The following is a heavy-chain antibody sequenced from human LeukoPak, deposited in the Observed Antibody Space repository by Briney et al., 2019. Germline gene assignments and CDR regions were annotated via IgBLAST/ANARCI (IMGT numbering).Heavy chain of an antibody. CDR2: INAGNGST. V-gene: IGHV1-3*01. CDR1: GYTLTELS. Sequence: ASVKVSCKVSGYTLTELSMHWVRQAPGQRLEWMGWINAGNGSTKYSQKFQGRVTITRDTSADTAYMELSSLRSEDTAVYYCARLKYCTNGVCYAGFDYWGQGTLVTVSS. D-gene: IGHD2-8*01. CDR3: ARLKYCTNGVCYAGFDY. J-gene: IGHJ4*02.